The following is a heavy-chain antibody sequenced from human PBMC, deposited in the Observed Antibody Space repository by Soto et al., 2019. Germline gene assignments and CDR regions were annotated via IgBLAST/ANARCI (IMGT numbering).Heavy chain of an antibody. CDR3: ARGRRVRGVTIRRGYYGMDV. V-gene: IGHV4-34*01. D-gene: IGHD3-10*01. CDR1: GGSFSGYY. Sequence: KTSETLSLTCAVYGGSFSGYYWSWIRQPPGKGLEWIGEINHSGSTNYNPSLKSRVTISVDTSKNRFSLKLSSVTAADTAVYYCARGRRVRGVTIRRGYYGMDVWGQGNTVTVSS. CDR2: INHSGST. J-gene: IGHJ6*02.